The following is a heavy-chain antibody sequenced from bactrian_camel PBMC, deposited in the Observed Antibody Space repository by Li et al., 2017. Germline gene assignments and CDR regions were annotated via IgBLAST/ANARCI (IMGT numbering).Heavy chain of an antibody. J-gene: IGHJ4*01. V-gene: IGHV3S57*01. Sequence: HVQLVESGEGSVQAGGSLRLSCSASDRANRYCMGWYRQAPGKEREGVAALHTDGITKYPDSVKGRFTVSKDNDKNTLYLQMSSLQPEDTAMYYCAAGRSFWNGGKWLCSSRSEDWYWGQGTQVTVS. D-gene: IGHD2*01. CDR3: AAGRSFWNGGKWLCSSRSEDWY. CDR2: LHTDGIT. CDR1: DRANRYC.